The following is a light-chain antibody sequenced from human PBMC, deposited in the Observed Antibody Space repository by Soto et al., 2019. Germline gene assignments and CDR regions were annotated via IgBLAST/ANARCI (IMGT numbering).Light chain of an antibody. J-gene: IGKJ4*01. CDR1: ESLSSN. CDR3: QQYNKWPLT. V-gene: IGKV3-15*01. CDR2: GVS. Sequence: EIVMTQSPATLSVSPGERAILSCRASESLSSNLAWYQQKPGQAPRPLIYGVSTRATGIPARFSGSGSGTEFTLTISSLQSEDFVVYYCQQYNKWPLTFGGGTKVEIK.